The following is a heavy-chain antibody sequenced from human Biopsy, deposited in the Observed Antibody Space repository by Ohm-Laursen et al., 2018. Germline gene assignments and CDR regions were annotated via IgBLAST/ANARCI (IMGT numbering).Heavy chain of an antibody. V-gene: IGHV4-59*01. Sequence: SDTLSLTCTVSSDSISSNYWSWIRQPPGKGLEWIGYVFYTGSTDYNPSLQSRVTISVDTSKNHFSLRLRSVTPADTAIYYCARDRGYYSDRTVPGYFDLWGRGTLVTVSS. CDR2: VFYTGST. CDR3: ARDRGYYSDRTVPGYFDL. CDR1: SDSISSNY. J-gene: IGHJ2*01. D-gene: IGHD3-22*01.